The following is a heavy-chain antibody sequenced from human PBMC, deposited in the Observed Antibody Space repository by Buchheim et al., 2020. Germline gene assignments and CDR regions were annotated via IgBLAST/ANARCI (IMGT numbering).Heavy chain of an antibody. CDR2: IYWDDDK. Sequence: QITLKESGPTVVKPTQTLTLTCTFSGFSLSTSRVGVGWVRRPPGKALEWLALIYWDDDKRYNPSLKTRLTIAKDHSKNQVGLTMTNMDPADTGTYFCAHRLLAVSSSQWFDPWGPGTL. V-gene: IGHV2-5*02. J-gene: IGHJ5*02. CDR3: AHRLLAVSSSQWFDP. D-gene: IGHD6-13*01. CDR1: GFSLSTSRVG.